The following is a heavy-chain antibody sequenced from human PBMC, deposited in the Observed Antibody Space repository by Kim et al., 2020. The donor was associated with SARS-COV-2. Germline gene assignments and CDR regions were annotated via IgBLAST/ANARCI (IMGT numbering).Heavy chain of an antibody. CDR2: IFWNSGVT. CDR1: GFSSTDHA. CDR3: TKDILPGGADS. Sequence: GGSLRLSCAVSGFSSTDHAVHWVRQAPGKGLEWVSGIFWNSGVTDYAGSVKGRFTVSRDSAENSVFLQMNSLRPEDTALYYCTKDILPGGADSWGQGTLV. V-gene: IGHV3-9*02. D-gene: IGHD2-15*01. J-gene: IGHJ4*02.